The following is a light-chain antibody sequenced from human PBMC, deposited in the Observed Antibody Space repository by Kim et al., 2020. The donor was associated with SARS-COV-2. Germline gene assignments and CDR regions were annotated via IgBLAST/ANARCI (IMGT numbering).Light chain of an antibody. Sequence: GQGVTSSWDGSRYNIGSNYVYWYQQLPGTAPKLLIYRNNPRPSGVPYRFSGSKSGTSASLAISGLRSEDEADYYCAAWDDSLSGWVFGGGTQLTVL. CDR1: RYNIGSNY. J-gene: IGLJ3*02. CDR2: RNN. V-gene: IGLV1-47*01. CDR3: AAWDDSLSGWV.